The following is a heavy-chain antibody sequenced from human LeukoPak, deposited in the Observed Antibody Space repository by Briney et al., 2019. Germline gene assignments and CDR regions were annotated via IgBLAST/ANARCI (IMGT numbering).Heavy chain of an antibody. Sequence: GGSLRLSCAASGFTFSSYSINWVRQAPGKGLEWVSSISSSSSYIYYADSVKGRFTISRDNAKNSLYLQMNSLRAEDTAVYYCARGSTGYCSSTSCPHFDYWGQGTLVTVSS. CDR1: GFTFSSYS. V-gene: IGHV3-21*01. D-gene: IGHD2-2*01. CDR3: ARGSTGYCSSTSCPHFDY. J-gene: IGHJ4*02. CDR2: ISSSSSYI.